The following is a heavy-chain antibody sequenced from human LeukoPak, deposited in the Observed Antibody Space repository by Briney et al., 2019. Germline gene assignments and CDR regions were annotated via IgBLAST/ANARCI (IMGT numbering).Heavy chain of an antibody. CDR2: IAPNSGGT. D-gene: IGHD6-6*01. CDR1: GYTFTVYY. J-gene: IGHJ4*02. Sequence: AASVTVSFKASGYTFTVYYMHWVRQAPGQGLEWMGWIAPNSGGTNYSQNFQGRVTMTRDTSINTAYMELTRLTSDDTAVYYCAREYSSTSGRLYDYWGRGTLVTVSS. CDR3: AREYSSTSGRLYDY. V-gene: IGHV1-2*02.